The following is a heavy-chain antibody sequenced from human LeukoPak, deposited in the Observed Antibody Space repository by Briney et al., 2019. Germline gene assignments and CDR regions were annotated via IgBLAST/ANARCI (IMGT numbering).Heavy chain of an antibody. V-gene: IGHV3-23*01. D-gene: IGHD1-20*01. Sequence: GGSLRLSCAASGLTFSSHPMSWVRQAPGKGLEWVSVLTGDGNTYYADSVKGRFTNSRDDSKNTLFLQMNSLRAEDTAVYFCAKVKWKLIGYFDYWGQGTLVTVSS. CDR1: GLTFSSHP. CDR2: LTGDGNT. CDR3: AKVKWKLIGYFDY. J-gene: IGHJ4*02.